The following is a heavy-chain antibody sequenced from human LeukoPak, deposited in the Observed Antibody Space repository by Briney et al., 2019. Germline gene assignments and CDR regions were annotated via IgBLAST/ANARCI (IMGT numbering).Heavy chain of an antibody. CDR2: IYYTGRT. J-gene: IGHJ4*02. Sequence: SSETLSLTCTVSGASISDXXXXXXRXPPGXXLXXIGYIYYTGRTSYNPSLKSRVTISVDXSXNQISLKLTSVTAADTAVYYCASQYGDYEVGDYWGQGTLVAVSS. CDR3: ASQYGDYEVGDY. D-gene: IGHD4-17*01. CDR1: GASISDXX. V-gene: IGHV4-59*08.